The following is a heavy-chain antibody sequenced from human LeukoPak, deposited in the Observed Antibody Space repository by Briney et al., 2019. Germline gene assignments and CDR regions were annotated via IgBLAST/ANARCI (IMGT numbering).Heavy chain of an antibody. CDR1: GGSIGSHC. Sequence: PSETLSLTCTVSGGSIGSHCWSWIRQPPGKGLEWIGYIYYSGSTKYNPSLKSRVTISIDTSKNQFSLKLTSVTAADTAVHFCARGGVLRSLDYWGQGTLVTVSS. D-gene: IGHD3-10*01. CDR2: IYYSGST. J-gene: IGHJ4*02. CDR3: ARGGVLRSLDY. V-gene: IGHV4-59*11.